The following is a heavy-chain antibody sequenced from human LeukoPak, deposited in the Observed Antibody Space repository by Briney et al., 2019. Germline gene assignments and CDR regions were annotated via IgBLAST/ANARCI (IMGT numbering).Heavy chain of an antibody. Sequence: VASVKVSCKASGGTFSSYTISWVRQAPGQGLEWMGRMIPILGIANYAQKFQGRVTITADKSTSTAYMELSSLRSEDTAVYYCARNRLAYCGGDCSDAFDIWGQGTMVTVSS. J-gene: IGHJ3*02. CDR3: ARNRLAYCGGDCSDAFDI. CDR1: GGTFSSYT. D-gene: IGHD2-21*01. V-gene: IGHV1-69*02. CDR2: MIPILGIA.